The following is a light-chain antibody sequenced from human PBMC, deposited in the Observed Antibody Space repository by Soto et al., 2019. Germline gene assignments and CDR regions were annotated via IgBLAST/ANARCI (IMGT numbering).Light chain of an antibody. CDR1: QSLLHSNGYNY. CDR2: LGS. Sequence: DIVMTQSALFLPVTPGEPASISCRSSQSLLHSNGYNYLDWYVQRPGQSPQLLIYLGSTRASGVPDRFSGSGSGTDFTLKISIVEAEDVGVYYCMQALQTPLTFGQGTKVEIK. V-gene: IGKV2-28*01. J-gene: IGKJ1*01. CDR3: MQALQTPLT.